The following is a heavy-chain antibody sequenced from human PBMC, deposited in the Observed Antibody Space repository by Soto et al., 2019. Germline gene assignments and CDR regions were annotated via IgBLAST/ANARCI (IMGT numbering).Heavy chain of an antibody. CDR1: GGSISSGGYY. CDR3: ARERRYGVDY. CDR2: IYYSGST. Sequence: PSETLSLTCTVSGGSISSGGYYWSWIRQHPGKGLEWIGYIYYSGSTYYNPSLKSRVTISVDRSKNQFSLKLSSVTAADTAVYYCARERRYGVDYWGQGTLVTVSS. D-gene: IGHD5-12*01. J-gene: IGHJ4*02. V-gene: IGHV4-31*03.